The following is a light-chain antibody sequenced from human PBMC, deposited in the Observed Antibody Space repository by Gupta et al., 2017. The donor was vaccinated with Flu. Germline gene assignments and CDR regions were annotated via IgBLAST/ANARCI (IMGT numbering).Light chain of an antibody. Sequence: DIQMTQSPSALSASVGDRVTITCRASQSISSWLAWYQQKPGKGPKLLIYTASTLESGVPSRFSGSGSWTEFTLTISSLQPDDFATYYCQQYNTYSGWTFGQGTKVEIK. CDR3: QQYNTYSGWT. CDR1: QSISSW. J-gene: IGKJ1*01. V-gene: IGKV1-5*03. CDR2: TAS.